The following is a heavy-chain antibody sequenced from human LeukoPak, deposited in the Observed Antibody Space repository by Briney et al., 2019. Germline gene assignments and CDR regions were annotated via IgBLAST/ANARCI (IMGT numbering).Heavy chain of an antibody. Sequence: PSETLSLTCTVSGGSISSGAYYWTWIRQHPGKGLEWIGYIYYSGSTYYNPSLKSRVTISVDMSKNQFSLKLSSVTAADTAMYYCARAEIWYYYDSSGYMSDYWGQGTLVTVSS. CDR2: IYYSGST. J-gene: IGHJ4*02. V-gene: IGHV4-31*03. D-gene: IGHD3-22*01. CDR3: ARAEIWYYYDSSGYMSDY. CDR1: GGSISSGAYY.